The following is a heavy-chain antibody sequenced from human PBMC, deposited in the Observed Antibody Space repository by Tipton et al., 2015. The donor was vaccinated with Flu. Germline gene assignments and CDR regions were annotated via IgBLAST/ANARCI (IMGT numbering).Heavy chain of an antibody. CDR1: GGSISSSY. CDR3: ARDEAQLFPRTLVY. V-gene: IGHV4-4*07. CDR2: ISTSGST. D-gene: IGHD1-1*01. Sequence: LRLSCTVSGGSISSSYWSWIRQPAGKGLEWIGRISTSGSTNYNASLESRVTMSRDTSKNHFSLRLSSATAADTALYYCARDEAQLFPRTLVYWGQGIFVTVSS. J-gene: IGHJ4*02.